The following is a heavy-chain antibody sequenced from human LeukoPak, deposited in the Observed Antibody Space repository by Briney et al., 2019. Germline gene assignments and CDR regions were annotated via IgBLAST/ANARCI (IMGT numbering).Heavy chain of an antibody. D-gene: IGHD3-3*01. CDR2: IRYDGSNK. Sequence: PGGSLRLSCAASGFTFSSYGMHWVRQAPGKGLEWVAFIRYDGSNKYYADSVKGRFTISRDNAKNRLYLQMNSLRAEDTAVYYCVPRKEWSCYMDVWGKGTTVTVSS. CDR3: VPRKEWSCYMDV. J-gene: IGHJ6*03. CDR1: GFTFSSYG. V-gene: IGHV3-30*02.